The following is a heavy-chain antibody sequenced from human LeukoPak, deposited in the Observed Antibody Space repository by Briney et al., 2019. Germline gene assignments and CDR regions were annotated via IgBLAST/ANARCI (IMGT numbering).Heavy chain of an antibody. D-gene: IGHD2-15*01. J-gene: IGHJ1*01. CDR3: ARRGYCSGGSCSAEYFQH. Sequence: GESLKISCKGSGYSFTSYWIGWVRQMPGKGLEWMGFIFPGDSDTRYSPSFRGQVTISADKSISTAYLQWSSLKASDTAMYYCARRGYCSGGSCSAEYFQHWGQGTLVTVSS. CDR1: GYSFTSYW. V-gene: IGHV5-51*01. CDR2: IFPGDSDT.